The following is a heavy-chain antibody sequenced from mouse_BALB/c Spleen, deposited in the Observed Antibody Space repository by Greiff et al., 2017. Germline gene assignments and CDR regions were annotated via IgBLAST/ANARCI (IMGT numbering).Heavy chain of an antibody. CDR2: INPSTGYT. Sequence: QVQLQQSGAELAKPGASVKMSCKASGYTFTSYWMHWVKQRPGQGLEWIGYINPSTGYTEYNQKFKDKATLTADKSSSTAYMQLSSLTSEDSAVYYCARKETGTADWGQGTLVTVSA. V-gene: IGHV1-7*01. CDR1: GYTFTSYW. CDR3: ARKETGTAD. J-gene: IGHJ3*01. D-gene: IGHD4-1*01.